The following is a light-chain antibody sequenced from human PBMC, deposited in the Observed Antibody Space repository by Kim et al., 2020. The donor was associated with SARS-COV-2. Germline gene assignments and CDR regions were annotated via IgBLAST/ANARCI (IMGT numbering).Light chain of an antibody. J-gene: IGKJ2*02. CDR1: QNIAGNY. CDR2: DAS. Sequence: LSRGETAALSCRASQNIAGNYFAWYQQNPGRSPSLPIFDASTRASGISDRFSGSGAGTDFTLTISRLEPEDLGVYYCQQYGDSPCTFGQGTKLEI. CDR3: QQYGDSPCT. V-gene: IGKV3-20*01.